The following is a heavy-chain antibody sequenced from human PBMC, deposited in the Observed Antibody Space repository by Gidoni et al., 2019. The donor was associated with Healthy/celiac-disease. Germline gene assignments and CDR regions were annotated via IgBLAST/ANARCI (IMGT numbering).Heavy chain of an antibody. CDR3: ARGRYYYDSSGYAY. CDR1: GGSFSGYS. J-gene: IGHJ4*02. Sequence: QVQLQQWGAGLLKPSAPLPVTCAVSGGSFSGYSWSWIRQPPGKGLEWSGEINHSGSTNYNPALKSRVTISVDTSKNQFSLKLSSVTAADTAVDYCARGRYYYDSSGYAYWGQGTLVTVSS. D-gene: IGHD3-22*01. CDR2: INHSGST. V-gene: IGHV4-34*01.